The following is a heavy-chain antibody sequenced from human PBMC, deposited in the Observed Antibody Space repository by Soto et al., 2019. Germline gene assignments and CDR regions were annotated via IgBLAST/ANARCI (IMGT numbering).Heavy chain of an antibody. CDR3: ARDLWGYCGTACYPLHV. Sequence: SETLSLSYTVSGDSISSSDYYWGWIRQPPGKGLEWIGNIYYSGSASYHPSLKSRVTISVDTSKNQVSLKLNSVTAADTAVYYCARDLWGYCGTACYPLHVSGQGPTVTVSS. V-gene: IGHV4-39*07. CDR2: IYYSGSA. J-gene: IGHJ6*02. D-gene: IGHD2-21*02. CDR1: GDSISSSDYY.